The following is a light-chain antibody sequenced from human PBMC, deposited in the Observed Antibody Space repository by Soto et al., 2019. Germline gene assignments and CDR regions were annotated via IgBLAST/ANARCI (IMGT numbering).Light chain of an antibody. CDR3: QQYNSYSLT. CDR1: QSISSW. J-gene: IGKJ4*01. V-gene: IGKV1-5*03. Sequence: DIXXXXXXXTXSASVGDRVTITCRASQSISSWLAWYQQKPGKAPKLLIYKASSLESGVPSRFSGSGSGTEFTLTISSLQPDDFATYYCQQYNSYSLTFGGGTKVEIK. CDR2: KAS.